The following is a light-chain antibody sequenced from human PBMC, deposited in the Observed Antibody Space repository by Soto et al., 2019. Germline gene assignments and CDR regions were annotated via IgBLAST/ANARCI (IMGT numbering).Light chain of an antibody. CDR3: CSYAGSSTLV. V-gene: IGLV2-8*01. CDR1: SSDVGGYNY. J-gene: IGLJ2*01. CDR2: RVT. Sequence: QSALTQPPSASGSPGQSVTISCTGTSSDVGGYNYVSWYQQHPGKAPKLLMFRVTERPSGVPDRFSGSKSGNTASLTISGLQAEDEADYYCCSYAGSSTLVFGGGTKLTVL.